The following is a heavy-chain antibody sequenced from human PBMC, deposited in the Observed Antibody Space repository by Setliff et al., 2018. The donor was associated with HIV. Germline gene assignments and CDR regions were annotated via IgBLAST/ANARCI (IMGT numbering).Heavy chain of an antibody. CDR3: ARQVGEGKWYLDS. Sequence: KPSETLSLTCAVYGYPIDSGFYWGWIRQTPGKGLEWIASSYHTGSKYYNPSLKRRVTISVDTSKNQFSLKLTSVTAADTAVYYCARQVGEGKWYLDSWGHGTLVTVSS. CDR2: SYHTGSK. D-gene: IGHD1-26*01. CDR1: GYPIDSGFY. J-gene: IGHJ4*01. V-gene: IGHV4-38-2*01.